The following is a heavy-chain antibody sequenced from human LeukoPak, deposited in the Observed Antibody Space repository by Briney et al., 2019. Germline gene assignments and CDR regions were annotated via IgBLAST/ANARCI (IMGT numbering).Heavy chain of an antibody. CDR1: GDSGSSNSAA. Sequence: SQTLSLTCAISGDSGSSNSAAWNWIRLSPSRGLEWLGRTYYRSRWHNEYAISVKSRLTINPDPSKNQFSLQLNSVTPDDTAIYYCARDLNAGLDYWGQGTPVIVSS. CDR3: ARDLNAGLDY. D-gene: IGHD1-1*01. CDR2: TYYRSRWHN. V-gene: IGHV6-1*01. J-gene: IGHJ4*02.